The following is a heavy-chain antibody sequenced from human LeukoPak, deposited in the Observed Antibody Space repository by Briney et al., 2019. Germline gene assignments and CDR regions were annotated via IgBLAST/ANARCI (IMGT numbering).Heavy chain of an antibody. CDR3: ARDGEAYCSSTTCPLSY. D-gene: IGHD2-2*01. J-gene: IGHJ4*02. V-gene: IGHV3-21*06. CDR2: ISASSSYI. CDR1: GFTFSSNS. Sequence: GGSLRLSCAASGFTFSSNSMNWVRQAPAKGLEWVSSISASSSYIFYADSVKGRFTISRDNAKNSLYLRMNSLRAEDTAVYYCARDGEAYCSSTTCPLSYWGQGTLVTVSS.